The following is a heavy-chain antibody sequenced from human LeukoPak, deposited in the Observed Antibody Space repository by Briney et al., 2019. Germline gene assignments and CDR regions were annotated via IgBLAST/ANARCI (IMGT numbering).Heavy chain of an antibody. J-gene: IGHJ5*02. V-gene: IGHV3-23*01. Sequence: PGGSLRLSCAASGFTFSSYVMNWVRQAPGKGLEWVSTINAGGSSTYSADSVKGRFTISRDNSKNTLYLQMNSLRAEDTAVYYCAKSSKTYYDILTGYPPWFDPWGQGTLVTVSS. CDR3: AKSSKTYYDILTGYPPWFDP. D-gene: IGHD3-9*01. CDR2: INAGGSST. CDR1: GFTFSSYV.